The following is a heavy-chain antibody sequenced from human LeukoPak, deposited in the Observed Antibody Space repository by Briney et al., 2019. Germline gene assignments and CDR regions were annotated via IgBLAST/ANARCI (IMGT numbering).Heavy chain of an antibody. CDR3: TRDPRHLDS. J-gene: IGHJ4*02. Sequence: PGGSLRLSCTASGRGISSYVMNWIRQAPGKGLEWVSSISDRSGYIYYAESVRGRFTISRDNAKNSLYLQMSSLRVEDTAVYCCTRDPRHLDSWGQGTLVTVSS. CDR2: ISDRSGYI. CDR1: GRGISSYV. V-gene: IGHV3-21*01. D-gene: IGHD6-6*01.